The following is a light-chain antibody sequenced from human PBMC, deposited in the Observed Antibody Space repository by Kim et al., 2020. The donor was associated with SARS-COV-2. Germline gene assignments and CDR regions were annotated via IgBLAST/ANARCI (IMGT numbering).Light chain of an antibody. CDR3: SSYTTSDTVV. CDR1: SSDIGNYNY. V-gene: IGLV2-14*03. CDR2: DVS. J-gene: IGLJ3*02. Sequence: QSALTQPASVSGSPGQSIAISCTGTSSDIGNYNYVSWYQQHPGKAPKVMIYDVSDRPSGISNRFSGSKSGNTASLTISGLQPEDEADYYCSSYTTSDTVVFGGGTKLTVL.